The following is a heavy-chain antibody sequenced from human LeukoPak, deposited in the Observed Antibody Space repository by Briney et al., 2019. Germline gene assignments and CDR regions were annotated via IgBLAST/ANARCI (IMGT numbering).Heavy chain of an antibody. CDR3: ASGGVSDIVVVPAAGNYFDY. CDR1: GGTFSSYA. Sequence: VASVKVSCKASGGTFSSYAISWVRQAPGQGLEWMGGIIPIFGTANYAQKFQGRVTITADKSTSTAYMELSSLRSEDTAVYYCASGGVSDIVVVPAAGNYFDYWGQGTLVTVSP. D-gene: IGHD2-2*01. V-gene: IGHV1-69*06. CDR2: IIPIFGTA. J-gene: IGHJ4*02.